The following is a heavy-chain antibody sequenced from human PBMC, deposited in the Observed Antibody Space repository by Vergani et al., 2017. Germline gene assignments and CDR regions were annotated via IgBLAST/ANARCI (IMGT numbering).Heavy chain of an antibody. J-gene: IGHJ4*02. CDR3: TTPTIWELRYYFDY. CDR1: GFTFSSAW. Sequence: EVQPVESGGGLVKPGGSLRLSCTTSGFTFSSAWMSWVRQAPGKGLEWVARIRPKTDGETTDYAAPVKGRFTISRDDSKNTLYLQMNSLKTEDTAVYYCTTPTIWELRYYFDYWGQGTLVTVSS. CDR2: IRPKTDGETT. V-gene: IGHV3-15*01. D-gene: IGHD3-9*01.